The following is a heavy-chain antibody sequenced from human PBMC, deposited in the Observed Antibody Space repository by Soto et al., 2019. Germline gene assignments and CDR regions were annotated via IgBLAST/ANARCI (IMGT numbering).Heavy chain of an antibody. J-gene: IGHJ6*02. CDR3: ASTTTMVRGVIGFYGMDV. Sequence: ASVKVSCKASGYTFTSYGISWVRQAPGQGLEWMGWISAYNGNTNYAQKLQGRVTMTTDTSTSTAHMELRSLRSDDTAVYYCASTTTMVRGVIGFYGMDVWGQGTTVTSP. V-gene: IGHV1-18*04. CDR2: ISAYNGNT. CDR1: GYTFTSYG. D-gene: IGHD3-10*01.